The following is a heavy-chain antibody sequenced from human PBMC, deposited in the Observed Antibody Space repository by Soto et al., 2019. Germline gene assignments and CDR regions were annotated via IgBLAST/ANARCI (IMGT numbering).Heavy chain of an antibody. CDR1: GFTVSSNY. V-gene: IGHV3-66*01. J-gene: IGHJ1*01. CDR2: IYSGGST. CDR3: ARDVYDSSGYHLEYYQH. Sequence: GGSLRLSCAAPGFTVSSNYMSWVRQAPGKGLEWVSVIYSGGSTYYADSVKGRFTISRDNSKNTLYLQMNSLRAEDTAVYYCARDVYDSSGYHLEYYQHWGQGTLVTGSS. D-gene: IGHD3-22*01.